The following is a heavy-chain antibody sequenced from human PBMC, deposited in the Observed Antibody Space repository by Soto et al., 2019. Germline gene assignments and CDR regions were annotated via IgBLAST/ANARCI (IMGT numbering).Heavy chain of an antibody. CDR3: ALTYYYDRSGYNYDY. J-gene: IGHJ4*02. Sequence: GASVKVSCKASGYTFTSYYMHWVRQAPGQGLGWMGIINPSGGSTSYAQKFQGRVTMTRDTSTSTVYMELSSLRSEDTAVYYCALTYYYDRSGYNYDYRGQGTLVTVSS. D-gene: IGHD3-22*01. CDR1: GYTFTSYY. CDR2: INPSGGST. V-gene: IGHV1-46*01.